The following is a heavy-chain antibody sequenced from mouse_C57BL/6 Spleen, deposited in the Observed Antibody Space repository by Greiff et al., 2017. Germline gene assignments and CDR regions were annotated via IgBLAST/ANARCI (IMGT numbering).Heavy chain of an antibody. CDR3: ARAPRIITTVGYFDY. D-gene: IGHD1-1*01. CDR2: ISDGGSYT. J-gene: IGHJ2*01. Sequence: EVKVVESGGGLVKPGGSLKLSCAASGFTFSSYAMSWVRQTPEKRLEWVATISDGGSYTYYPNNVKGRFTISRDNAKNNLYLQMSHLKSEDTAMYYCARAPRIITTVGYFDYWGQGTTLTVSS. CDR1: GFTFSSYA. V-gene: IGHV5-4*03.